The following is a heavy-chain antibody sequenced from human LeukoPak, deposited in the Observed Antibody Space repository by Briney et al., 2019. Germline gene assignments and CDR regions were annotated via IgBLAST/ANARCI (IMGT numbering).Heavy chain of an antibody. CDR1: GFTVSSNY. D-gene: IGHD5-24*01. CDR2: IYSGGST. J-gene: IGHJ4*02. Sequence: GGSLRLSCAASGFTVSSNYMSWVRQAPGKGLEWVSVIYSGGSTYYADSVKGRFTISRDNSKNTLYLQMNSLRAEDTAVYYCARRLYKGPYYFDYWGQGTLVTVSS. V-gene: IGHV3-53*01. CDR3: ARRLYKGPYYFDY.